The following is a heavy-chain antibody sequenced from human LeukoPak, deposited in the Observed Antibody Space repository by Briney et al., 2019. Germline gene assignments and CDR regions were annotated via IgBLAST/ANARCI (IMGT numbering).Heavy chain of an antibody. D-gene: IGHD3-22*01. V-gene: IGHV1-69*05. CDR2: IIPIFGTA. CDR1: GGTFSSYA. CDR3: AREYYYDGSALLEYFQH. J-gene: IGHJ1*01. Sequence: ASVKVSCKASGGTFSSYAISWVRQAPGQGLEWMGRIIPIFGTANYAQKFQGRVTITTDESTSTAYMELSSLRSEDTAVYYCAREYYYDGSALLEYFQHWGQGTLVTVSS.